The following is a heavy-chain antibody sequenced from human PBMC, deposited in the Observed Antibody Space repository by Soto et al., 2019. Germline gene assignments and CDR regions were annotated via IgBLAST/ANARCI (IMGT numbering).Heavy chain of an antibody. V-gene: IGHV3-53*04. CDR2: IYSGGST. Sequence: EVQLVESGGGLVQPGGSLRLSCAASGFTVSSNYMSWVRQAPGKGLEWVSVIYSGGSTYYADSVKGRFTISRHNSKNTLYLKMNSLRAEDTAVYYCARARGYSGYDFVWGGYYFDYWGQGTLVTVSS. CDR3: ARARGYSGYDFVWGGYYFDY. CDR1: GFTVSSNY. D-gene: IGHD5-12*01. J-gene: IGHJ4*02.